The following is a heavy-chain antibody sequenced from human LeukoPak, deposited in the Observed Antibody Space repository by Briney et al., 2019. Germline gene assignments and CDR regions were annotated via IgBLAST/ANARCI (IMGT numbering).Heavy chain of an antibody. Sequence: GGSLRLSCTVSGFTVSSNSMSWVRQAPGKGLEWVSFIYSDNTHYSDSVKGRFTISRDNSKNTLYLQMNSLRAEDTAVYYCAKSGYNRFDYWGQGTLLTVSS. D-gene: IGHD5-24*01. J-gene: IGHJ4*02. V-gene: IGHV3-53*01. CDR3: AKSGYNRFDY. CDR2: IYSDNT. CDR1: GFTVSSNS.